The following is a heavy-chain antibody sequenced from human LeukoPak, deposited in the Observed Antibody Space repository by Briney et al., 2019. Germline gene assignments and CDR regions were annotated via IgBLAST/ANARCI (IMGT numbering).Heavy chain of an antibody. V-gene: IGHV4-30-4*08. CDR3: ARDKGQLRTPYFDY. D-gene: IGHD2-2*01. CDR2: IYYSGST. CDR1: GGSISSGDYY. J-gene: IGHJ4*02. Sequence: NPSETLSLTCTVSGGSISSGDYYWSWIRQPPGKGLEWIGYIYYSGSTYYNPSLKSRVTISVDTSKNQFSLKLSSVTAADTAVYYCARDKGQLRTPYFDYWGQGTLVTVSS.